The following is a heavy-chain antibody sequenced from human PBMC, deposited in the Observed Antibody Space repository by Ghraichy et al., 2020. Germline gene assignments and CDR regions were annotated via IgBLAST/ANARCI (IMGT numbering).Heavy chain of an antibody. V-gene: IGHV3-7*03. Sequence: GGSLRLSCAASGFTFSSYWMSWVRQAPGKGLEWVANIKQDGSEKYYVDSVKGRFTISRDNAKNSLYLQMNSLRAEDTAVYYCARDFGQILAAAGEGIDYWGQGTLVTVSS. CDR1: GFTFSSYW. J-gene: IGHJ4*02. CDR2: IKQDGSEK. CDR3: ARDFGQILAAAGEGIDY. D-gene: IGHD6-13*01.